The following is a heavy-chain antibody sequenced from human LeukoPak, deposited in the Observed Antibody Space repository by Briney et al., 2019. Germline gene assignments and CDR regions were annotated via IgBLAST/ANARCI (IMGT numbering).Heavy chain of an antibody. V-gene: IGHV4-31*03. J-gene: IGHJ3*02. CDR1: GGSISSCGYC. CDR2: IYYSGST. CDR3: ARGSEEYASAFDI. Sequence: PSQTLSLTCTVSGGSISSCGYCWSWIRQHPGKGLEWIGYIYYSGSTYYNPSLKSRVTISVDTSKNQFSLKLSSVTAADTAVYYCARGSEEYASAFDIWGQGTMVTVSS. D-gene: IGHD2-2*01.